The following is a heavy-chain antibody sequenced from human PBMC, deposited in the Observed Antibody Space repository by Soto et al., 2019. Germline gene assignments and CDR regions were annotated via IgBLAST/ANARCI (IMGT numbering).Heavy chain of an antibody. CDR2: IYYSGST. J-gene: IGHJ6*03. CDR1: GGSISSSSYY. Sequence: SETLSLTCTVSGGSISSSSYYWGWIRQPPGKGLEWIGSIYYSGSTYYNPSLKSRVTISVDTSKNQFSLKLSSVTAADTAVYYCARHLEWLLNYYYYMDVWGKGTTVTVSS. V-gene: IGHV4-39*01. CDR3: ARHLEWLLNYYYYMDV. D-gene: IGHD3-3*01.